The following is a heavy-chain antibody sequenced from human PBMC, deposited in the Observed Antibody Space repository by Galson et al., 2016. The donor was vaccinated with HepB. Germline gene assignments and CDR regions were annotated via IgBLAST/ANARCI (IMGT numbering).Heavy chain of an antibody. V-gene: IGHV3-13*01. D-gene: IGHD1-1*01. CDR3: ASGPHWNHAY. Sequence: SLRLSCAISGFTFNDYDMHWVRQGRGESLEWVANMRPAGDKYCPGSVKGRFTVSRESAKNSFYLQMDSLRAGDSGVYFCASGPHWNHAYWGQGTLVTVSS. CDR2: MRPAGDK. CDR1: GFTFNDYD. J-gene: IGHJ4*02.